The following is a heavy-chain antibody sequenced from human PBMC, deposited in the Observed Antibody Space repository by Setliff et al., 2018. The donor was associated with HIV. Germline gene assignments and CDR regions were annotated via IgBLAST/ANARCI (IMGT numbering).Heavy chain of an antibody. CDR1: GYTFTNYD. CDR2: MNPDSGNT. J-gene: IGHJ4*02. D-gene: IGHD1-26*01. V-gene: IGHV1-8*02. Sequence: ASVKVSCKPSGYTFTNYDINWVRQATGQGLEWRGWMNPDSGNTGYAQKFQGRVTMTRKASTSTAFMELISLRSEDTAVYYCATRTTGSYYDYFDYWGQGTLVTVSS. CDR3: ATRTTGSYYDYFDY.